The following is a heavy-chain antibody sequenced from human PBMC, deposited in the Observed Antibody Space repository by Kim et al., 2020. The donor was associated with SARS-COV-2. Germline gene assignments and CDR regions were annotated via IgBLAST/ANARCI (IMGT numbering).Heavy chain of an antibody. CDR1: GFTFGNTP. Sequence: GGSLRLSCAGSGFTFGNTPMHWVRQAPGKGLEWVSLIWGDASSKAYADSVKGRFTVSRDNSQNTLFLQIDSLRVEDTAAYYCAREGHSSSRAGSFD. CDR2: IWGDASSK. D-gene: IGHD2-2*01. CDR3: AREGHSSSRAGSFD. J-gene: IGHJ4*01. V-gene: IGHV3-33*08.